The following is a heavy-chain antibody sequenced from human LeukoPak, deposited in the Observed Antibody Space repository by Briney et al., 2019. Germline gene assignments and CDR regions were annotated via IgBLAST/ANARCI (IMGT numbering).Heavy chain of an antibody. D-gene: IGHD3-22*01. CDR2: IYYSGTT. CDR3: ARDEGAYYYDSSGYC. V-gene: IGHV4-59*12. J-gene: IGHJ4*02. Sequence: SETLSPTCTVSGGSISSYYWSWIRQPPGKGLEWIGYIYYSGTTNYNPSLKSRVTISVDTSKNQFSLKLSSVTAADTAVYYCARDEGAYYYDSSGYCWGQGTLVTVSS. CDR1: GGSISSYY.